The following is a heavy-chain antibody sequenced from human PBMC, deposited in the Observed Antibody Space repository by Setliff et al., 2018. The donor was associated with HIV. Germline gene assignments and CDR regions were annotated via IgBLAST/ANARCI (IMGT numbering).Heavy chain of an antibody. D-gene: IGHD2-15*01. CDR3: AGEQFPSQKCSGGSCYPKPYYVVY. J-gene: IGHJ4*02. CDR1: GGSISSGGYY. CDR2: ISYSGSS. V-gene: IGHV4-31*03. Sequence: SETLSLTCTVSGGSISSGGYYWSWIRQHPGKGLEWIGYISYSGSSYYNPSLKSRVTLSVDTSKNQFSLKLTSVTAADTAVYYCAGEQFPSQKCSGGSCYPKPYYVVYWGQGTLVTVSS.